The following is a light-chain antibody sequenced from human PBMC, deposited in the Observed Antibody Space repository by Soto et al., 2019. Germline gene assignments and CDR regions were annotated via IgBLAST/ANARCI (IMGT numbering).Light chain of an antibody. V-gene: IGLV1-40*01. CDR2: GNT. Sequence: QSVLTQPPSVSGAPGQRVIISCTGGSSNIGADYEVHWYQQLPGTAPKLLIYGNTNRPSGVPDRFSGSKSGSSASLDITGLQAEDEAEYYCQSYYTTLKSCVFGTGTKLTVL. J-gene: IGLJ1*01. CDR1: SSNIGADYE. CDR3: QSYYTTLKSCV.